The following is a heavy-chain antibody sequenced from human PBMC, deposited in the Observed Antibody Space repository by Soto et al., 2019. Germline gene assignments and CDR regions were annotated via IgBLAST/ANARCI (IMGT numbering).Heavy chain of an antibody. CDR2: IKSKTDGGTT. D-gene: IGHD3-22*01. CDR1: GFTFSNAW. V-gene: IGHV3-15*07. CDR3: TTDSYSTIIIVRFDY. J-gene: IGHJ4*01. Sequence: GGSLRLSCAASGFTFSNAWLNWVRQAPGKRLEWVGRIKSKTDGGTTDYAEPVKGRFAISRDDSNNMVYLQMNSLKIEYTAVYYCTTDSYSTIIIVRFDYWGHGTLVTVSS.